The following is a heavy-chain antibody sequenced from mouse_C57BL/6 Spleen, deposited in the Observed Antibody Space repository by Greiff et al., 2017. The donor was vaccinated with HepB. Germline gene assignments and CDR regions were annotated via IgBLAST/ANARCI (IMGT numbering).Heavy chain of an antibody. D-gene: IGHD2-4*01. V-gene: IGHV1-4*01. Sequence: QVQLQQSGAELARPGASVKMSCKASGYTFTSYTMHWVKQRPGQGLEWIGYINPSSGYTKYNQKFKDKATLTADKSSSTAYMQLSSLTSEDSAVYYCASPLYYDYVLFAYWGQGTLVTVSA. CDR3: ASPLYYDYVLFAY. CDR1: GYTFTSYT. CDR2: INPSSGYT. J-gene: IGHJ3*01.